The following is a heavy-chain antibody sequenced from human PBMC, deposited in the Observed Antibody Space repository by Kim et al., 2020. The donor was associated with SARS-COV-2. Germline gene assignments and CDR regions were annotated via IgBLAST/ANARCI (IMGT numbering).Heavy chain of an antibody. CDR1: GGTFSSYA. CDR2: IIPIFGTA. V-gene: IGHV1-69*13. Sequence: SVKVSCKASGGTFSSYAISWVRQAPGQGLEWMGGIIPIFGTANYAQKFQGRVTITADESTSTAYMELSSLRSEDTAVYYCARVYSYDFWSGYPETPTGLYGMDVWGQGTTVTVSS. D-gene: IGHD3-3*01. CDR3: ARVYSYDFWSGYPETPTGLYGMDV. J-gene: IGHJ6*02.